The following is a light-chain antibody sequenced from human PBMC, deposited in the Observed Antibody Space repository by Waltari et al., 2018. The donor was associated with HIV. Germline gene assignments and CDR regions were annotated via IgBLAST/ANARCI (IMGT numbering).Light chain of an antibody. CDR1: SSDVGGYNY. Sequence: QSALTQPASVSGSPGQSITISCTGTSSDVGGYNYVSWYQQHPGKAPKLMIYDVSKRPSGVSKRFSGSKSGNTAFLTISGLQAEDEADYYCSSYTSSSTLVFGGGTKLTVL. J-gene: IGLJ3*02. CDR2: DVS. CDR3: SSYTSSSTLV. V-gene: IGLV2-14*01.